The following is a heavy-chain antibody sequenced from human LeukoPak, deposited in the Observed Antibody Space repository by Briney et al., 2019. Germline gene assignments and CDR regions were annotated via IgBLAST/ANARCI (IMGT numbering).Heavy chain of an antibody. J-gene: IGHJ4*02. CDR2: INPNSGGT. CDR1: GYTFTGYY. V-gene: IGHV1-2*02. D-gene: IGHD1-26*01. CDR3: ARTIVGATTSFDY. Sequence: GASVKVSCKASGYTFTGYYMRWVRQAPGQGLEWMGWINPNSGGTNYAQKFQGRVTMTRDTSISTAYMELSRLRSDDTAVYYCARTIVGATTSFDYWGQGTLVTVSS.